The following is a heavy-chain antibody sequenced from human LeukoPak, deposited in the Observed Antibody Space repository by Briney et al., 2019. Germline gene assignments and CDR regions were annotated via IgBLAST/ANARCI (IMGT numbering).Heavy chain of an antibody. V-gene: IGHV1-2*02. D-gene: IGHD5-18*01. J-gene: IGHJ4*02. CDR1: GYTFTGYY. CDR2: INPNSGGT. Sequence: ASVTVSCKASGYTFTGYYIHWVRQAPGQGLEWMGWINPNSGGTNYAQKFQGRVTMTRDTSVSTAYMELSRLRSDDTAVYYCARSYDLDYWGQGTQVSVSS. CDR3: ARSYDLDY.